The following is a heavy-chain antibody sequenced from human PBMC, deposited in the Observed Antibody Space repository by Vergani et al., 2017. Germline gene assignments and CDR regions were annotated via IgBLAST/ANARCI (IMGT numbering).Heavy chain of an antibody. CDR3: AKDQWHIVVVVAATDDAFDI. V-gene: IGHV3-23*04. Sequence: EVQLVESGGGLVQPGGSLRLSCAASGFTFSSYAMSWVRQAPGKGLEWVSAISGSGGSTYYADSVKGRFTISRDNSKNTLYLQMNSLRAEDTAVYYCAKDQWHIVVVVAATDDAFDIWGQGTMVTVSS. CDR2: ISGSGGST. J-gene: IGHJ3*02. D-gene: IGHD2-15*01. CDR1: GFTFSSYA.